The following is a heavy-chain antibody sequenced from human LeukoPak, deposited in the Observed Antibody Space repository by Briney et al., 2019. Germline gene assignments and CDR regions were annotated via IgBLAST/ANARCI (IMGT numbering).Heavy chain of an antibody. CDR1: GGSISSSSYY. CDR3: ARGAGPPWFDP. CDR2: IYYSGST. D-gene: IGHD6-19*01. Sequence: SETLSLTCTVSGGSISSSSYYWGWIRQPPGKGLEWIGSIYYSGSTYYNPSLKSRVTISVDTSKNQFSLKLSSVTAADTAVYYCARGAGPPWFDPWGKGTLVTVSS. V-gene: IGHV4-39*01. J-gene: IGHJ5*02.